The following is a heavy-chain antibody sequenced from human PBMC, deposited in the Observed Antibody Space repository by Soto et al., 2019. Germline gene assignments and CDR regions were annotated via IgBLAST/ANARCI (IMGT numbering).Heavy chain of an antibody. CDR2: LNPNSGNT. CDR1: GYTFTSYD. Sequence: ASVKVSCKTSGYTFTSYDINWVRQAPGQGIEWVGWLNPNSGNTGFAQNFQGRVTMTRDTSITTAYMALISLRSEDTAVYYCARGQLPTRRSTATTWALAYWGQGTLVTVSS. CDR3: ARGQLPTRRSTATTWALAY. J-gene: IGHJ4*02. V-gene: IGHV1-8*01. D-gene: IGHD1-1*01.